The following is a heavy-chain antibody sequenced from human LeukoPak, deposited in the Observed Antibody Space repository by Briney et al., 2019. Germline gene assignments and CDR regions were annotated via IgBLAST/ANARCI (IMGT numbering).Heavy chain of an antibody. CDR2: INHSGST. CDR1: GGSIRSSSYY. V-gene: IGHV4-39*07. CDR3: ARALYGGKVFDY. Sequence: PSETLSLTCTVSGGSIRSSSYYWGWIRQPPGKGLEWIGEINHSGSTNYNPSLKSRVTISVDTSKNQFSLKLSSVTAADTAVYYCARALYGGKVFDYWGQGTLVTVSS. D-gene: IGHD4-23*01. J-gene: IGHJ4*02.